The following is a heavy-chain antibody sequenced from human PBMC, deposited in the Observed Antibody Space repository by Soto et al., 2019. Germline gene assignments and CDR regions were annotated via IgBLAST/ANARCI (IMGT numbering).Heavy chain of an antibody. CDR3: ARGCNSGCSSTSCYARMRGVYYYYYMDV. J-gene: IGHJ6*03. CDR1: GGTFSSYT. CDR2: IIPILGIA. Sequence: QVQLVQSGAEVKKPGSSVKVSCKASGGTFSSYTISWVRQAPGQGLEWMGRIIPILGIANYAQKFQGRVTTTADKSTSTAYMELSSLRSEDTAVYYCARGCNSGCSSTSCYARMRGVYYYYYMDVWGKGTTVTVSS. V-gene: IGHV1-69*02. D-gene: IGHD2-2*01.